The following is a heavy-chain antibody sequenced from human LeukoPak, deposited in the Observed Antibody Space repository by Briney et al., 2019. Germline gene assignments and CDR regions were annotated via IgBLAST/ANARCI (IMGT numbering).Heavy chain of an antibody. V-gene: IGHV4-59*08. CDR3: ARLGGYSNYEAGY. D-gene: IGHD4-11*01. CDR1: GGSISSYY. CDR2: VYNSGST. Sequence: SETLSLTCSVSGGSISSYYWSWLRQPPGKGLEWIGYVYNSGSTKYNPSLKSRVTISVDTSKNKFSLNLSSVTAADTAVYYCARLGGYSNYEAGYWGQGTLVTVSS. J-gene: IGHJ4*02.